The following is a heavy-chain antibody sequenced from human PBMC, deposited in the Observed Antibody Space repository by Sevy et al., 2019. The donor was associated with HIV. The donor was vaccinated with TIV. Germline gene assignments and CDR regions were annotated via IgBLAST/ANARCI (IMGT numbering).Heavy chain of an antibody. CDR1: GFTFSGYW. Sequence: GGSLRLSCAASGFTFSGYWMSWVRQAPGKGLEWVANIKQDGSEKYYVDSVKGRFTISRDNAKNSLYLQMNSLRAEDTAVYYCARDWGATFWGHGTLVTVSS. CDR2: IKQDGSEK. D-gene: IGHD1-26*01. CDR3: ARDWGATF. J-gene: IGHJ4*01. V-gene: IGHV3-7*01.